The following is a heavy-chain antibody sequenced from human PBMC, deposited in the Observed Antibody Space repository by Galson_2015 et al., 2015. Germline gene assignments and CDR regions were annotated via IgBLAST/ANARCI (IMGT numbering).Heavy chain of an antibody. CDR1: GFTFSSYA. Sequence: SLRLSCAASGFTFSSYAMHWVRQAPGKGLEWVAVISYDGSNKYYADSVKGRFTISRDNSKNTLYLQMNSLRAEDTAVYYCAREGEVVAATPGWFDPWGQGTLVTVSS. V-gene: IGHV3-30-3*01. J-gene: IGHJ5*02. CDR2: ISYDGSNK. CDR3: AREGEVVAATPGWFDP. D-gene: IGHD2-15*01.